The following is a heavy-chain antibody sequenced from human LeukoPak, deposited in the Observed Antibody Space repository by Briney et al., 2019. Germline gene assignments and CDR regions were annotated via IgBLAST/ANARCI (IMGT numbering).Heavy chain of an antibody. CDR3: AKAPATGEGYYFYYMDV. D-gene: IGHD7-27*01. V-gene: IGHV3-23*01. Sequence: GGSLRLSCAASGFTFSSYAMTWVRQAPGKGLEWVSAISGSAGSTYYADSVKGRFTISRDNSKNTLYLQMNSLGADDTAVYYCAKAPATGEGYYFYYMDVWGKGTTVTVSS. CDR2: ISGSAGST. J-gene: IGHJ6*03. CDR1: GFTFSSYA.